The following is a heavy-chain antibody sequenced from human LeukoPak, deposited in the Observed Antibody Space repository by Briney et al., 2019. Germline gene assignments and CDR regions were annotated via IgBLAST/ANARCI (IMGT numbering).Heavy chain of an antibody. D-gene: IGHD3-9*01. CDR2: IWYDGSNK. CDR3: ARDVAYYDILTGYHHHFDY. CDR1: GFTFSSYG. J-gene: IGHJ4*02. Sequence: GGSLRLSCAASGFTFSSYGMHWVRQAPGKGLEWVAVIWYDGSNKYYSDSVKGRFTISRDNSKNTLYLQMNSLRAEDTAVYYCARDVAYYDILTGYHHHFDYWGQGTLVTVSS. V-gene: IGHV3-33*01.